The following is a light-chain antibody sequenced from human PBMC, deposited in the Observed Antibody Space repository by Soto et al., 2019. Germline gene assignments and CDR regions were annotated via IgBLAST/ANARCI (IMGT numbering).Light chain of an antibody. CDR2: GNS. CDR1: SSNSGAGYD. CDR3: QSYDSSLSGSDVV. J-gene: IGLJ2*01. Sequence: QSVLTQPPSVSGAPGQRVTISCTGSSSNSGAGYDVHWYQQLLGTAPKLLIYGNSNRPSGVPDRFSGSKSGTSASLAITGLQAEDEADYYCQSYDSSLSGSDVVFGGGTKLTVL. V-gene: IGLV1-40*01.